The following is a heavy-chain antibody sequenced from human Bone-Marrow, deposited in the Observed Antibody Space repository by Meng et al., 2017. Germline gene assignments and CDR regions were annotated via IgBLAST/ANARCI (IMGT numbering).Heavy chain of an antibody. D-gene: IGHD2-2*01. CDR3: ARDADCSSTSCYFWFDP. CDR1: GYTFTGYY. J-gene: IGHJ5*02. V-gene: IGHV1-2*06. Sequence: QGQLVQSGAEVKKPGASVKVSCKASGYTFTGYYMHWVRQAPGQGLEWMGRINPNSGGTNYAQKFQGRVTMTRDTSISTAYMELSRLRSDDTAVYYCARDADCSSTSCYFWFDPWGQGTLVTVSS. CDR2: INPNSGGT.